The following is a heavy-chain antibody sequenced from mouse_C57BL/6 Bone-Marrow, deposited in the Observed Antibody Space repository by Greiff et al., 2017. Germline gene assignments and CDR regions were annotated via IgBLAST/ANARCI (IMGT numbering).Heavy chain of an antibody. D-gene: IGHD6-1*01. Sequence: EVQLQQSGPELVKPGASVKISCKASGYSFTGYSMNWVKQSPEKSLEWIGEINPSTGGTTYNQKFKAKATLTVDKSSSTAYMQLKSLTSEDSAVYYCARSQYYYAMDYWGQGTSVTVSS. CDR3: ARSQYYYAMDY. J-gene: IGHJ4*01. CDR2: INPSTGGT. V-gene: IGHV1-42*01. CDR1: GYSFTGYS.